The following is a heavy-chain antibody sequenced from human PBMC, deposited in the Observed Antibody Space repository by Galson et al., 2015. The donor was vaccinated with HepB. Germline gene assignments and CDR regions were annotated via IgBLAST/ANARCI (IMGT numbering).Heavy chain of an antibody. J-gene: IGHJ3*02. V-gene: IGHV1-46*01. CDR2: INPSGGST. D-gene: IGHD1-26*01. Sequence: SVKVSCKASGYTFTSYYMHWVRQAPGQGLEWMGIINPSGGSTSYAQKFQGRVTMTRDTSTSTAYMELSSLRSEDTAVYYCARGTEWELPSDDAFDIWGQGTMVTVSS. CDR1: GYTFTSYY. CDR3: ARGTEWELPSDDAFDI.